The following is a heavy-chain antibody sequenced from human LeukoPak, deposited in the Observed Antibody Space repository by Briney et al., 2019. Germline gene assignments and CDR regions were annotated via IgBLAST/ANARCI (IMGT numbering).Heavy chain of an antibody. J-gene: IGHJ4*02. CDR2: ICHSGST. D-gene: IGHD5-24*01. Sequence: SETLSLICAVSGYSISSGYYWGWIRQPPGKGLEWIGSICHSGSTYYNPSLKSRVTISVDTSKNQFSLKLSSVTAADTAVYYCARSRDGYNFGYWGQGTLVTVSS. CDR1: GYSISSGYY. V-gene: IGHV4-38-2*01. CDR3: ARSRDGYNFGY.